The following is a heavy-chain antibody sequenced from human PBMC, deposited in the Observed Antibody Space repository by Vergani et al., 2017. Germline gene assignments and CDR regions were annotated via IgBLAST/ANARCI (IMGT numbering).Heavy chain of an antibody. J-gene: IGHJ6*03. D-gene: IGHD4/OR15-4a*01. CDR1: DYSISSGYY. Sequence: QVQLQESGPGLVRPSETLSLTCTVSDYSISSGYYWGWIRQPPGKGLEWIGSIYHSGSTYYNPSLKSRVTISIDTSKNQFSVKLNSVTAADSAVYYCARSTDYPDDYVSSDYFRRTLDVWGKGTTVTVS. CDR2: IYHSGST. CDR3: ARSTDYPDDYVSSDYFRRTLDV. V-gene: IGHV4-38-2*02.